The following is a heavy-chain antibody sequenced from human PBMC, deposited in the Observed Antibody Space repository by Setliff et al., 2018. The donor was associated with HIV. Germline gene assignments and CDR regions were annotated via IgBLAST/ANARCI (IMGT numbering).Heavy chain of an antibody. J-gene: IGHJ6*03. Sequence: SATLSLTCTVSGGSISSRDYFWGWLRQPPGKGLEWIGSLDYIGSTYYNPSLNSRVTISVVTSKNQFSLKLSSVTAADTVVYYCARHVDCSTTSCYARPYYFYYMDVWGKGTTVTVSS. V-gene: IGHV4-39*01. CDR2: LDYIGST. CDR3: ARHVDCSTTSCYARPYYFYYMDV. CDR1: GGSISSRDYF. D-gene: IGHD2-2*01.